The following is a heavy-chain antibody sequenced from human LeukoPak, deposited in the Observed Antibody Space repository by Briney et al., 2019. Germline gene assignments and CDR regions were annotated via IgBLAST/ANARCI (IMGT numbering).Heavy chain of an antibody. CDR1: GFSISSGGY. V-gene: IGHV4-38-2*01. CDR3: ARRIPLVGGTGGYYFDY. Sequence: SETLCLTCAVSGFSISSGGYWGWIRQPPGKGLGWIGISYHSGSTYYNPSLKSRVTISVDTSKNQFSLKLSSVTAADTAVYYCARRIPLVGGTGGYYFDYWGQGALVTASS. J-gene: IGHJ4*02. CDR2: SYHSGST. D-gene: IGHD1-26*01.